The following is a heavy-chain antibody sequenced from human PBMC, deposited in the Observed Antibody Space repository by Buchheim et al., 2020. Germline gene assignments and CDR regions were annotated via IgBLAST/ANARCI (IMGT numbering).Heavy chain of an antibody. CDR3: ASRQGQLGYYFDY. CDR1: GGSFSGYY. CDR2: INHSGST. Sequence: QVQLQQWGAGLLKPSETLSLTCAVYGGSFSGYYWSWIRQPPGKGLEWIGEINHSGSTNYNPSLKSRLTISVDTTKNQFSLKLSSVAAADTAVYYCASRQGQLGYYFDYWGQGTL. V-gene: IGHV4-34*01. J-gene: IGHJ4*02. D-gene: IGHD6-6*01.